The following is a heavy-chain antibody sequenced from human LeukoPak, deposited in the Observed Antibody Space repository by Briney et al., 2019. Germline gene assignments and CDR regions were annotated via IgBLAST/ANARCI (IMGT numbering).Heavy chain of an antibody. CDR2: ISYDGRNE. CDR3: AKDKPIDY. D-gene: IGHD1-14*01. V-gene: IGHV3-30*18. J-gene: IGHJ4*02. Sequence: GGSLRLSRLASGFTFSDYGMLWVRQPPGKGLEWVAVISYDGRNEHYADSVKGRFTISRDNSKNTVFLQMNTLRTEDTAVYFCAKDKPIDYWGQGTLVTVSS. CDR1: GFTFSDYG.